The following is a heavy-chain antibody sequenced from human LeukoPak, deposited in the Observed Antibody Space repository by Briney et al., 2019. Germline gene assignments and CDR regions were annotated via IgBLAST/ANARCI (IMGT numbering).Heavy chain of an antibody. CDR2: IYYSGST. CDR1: GVSISAYY. Sequence: SETLSLTCSVSGVSISAYYWSWIRQPPGKGLEWIGYIYYSGSTNYNPSLKSRVTISVDTSKNQFSLKLSSVTAADTAVYYCARAFGVVIRGDNWFDPWGQGTLVTVSS. V-gene: IGHV4-59*01. J-gene: IGHJ5*02. CDR3: ARAFGVVIRGDNWFDP. D-gene: IGHD3-3*01.